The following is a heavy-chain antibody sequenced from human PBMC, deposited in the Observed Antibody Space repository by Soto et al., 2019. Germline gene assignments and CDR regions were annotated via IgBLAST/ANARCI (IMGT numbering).Heavy chain of an antibody. D-gene: IGHD1-7*01. V-gene: IGHV3-30-3*01. J-gene: IGHJ4*02. CDR1: GFTFSSYA. CDR2: ISYDGNNK. Sequence: QVQLVESGGGVVQPGRSLRLSCAASGFTFSSYAMHWVRQAPGKGLEWVAVISYDGNNKYYVDSVKGRFTISRDNSKNTLYLQMNSLRGEDTAVYYCASAYNWNYDLGYWGQGTLVTVTS. CDR3: ASAYNWNYDLGY.